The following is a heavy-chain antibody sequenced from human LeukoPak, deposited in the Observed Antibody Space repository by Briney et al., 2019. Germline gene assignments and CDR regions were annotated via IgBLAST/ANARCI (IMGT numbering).Heavy chain of an antibody. Sequence: ASVKVSCKASGNTFTNNYMHWVRQAPGQGLEWMGLISPSGTDTVYAQRFQGRVTMTRDTSTSTVYMEVSSLGSDDTAVYYCASDLPTGFGSTAYWGQGTLVTVSS. D-gene: IGHD1-14*01. CDR2: ISPSGTDT. V-gene: IGHV1-46*01. CDR1: GNTFTNNY. CDR3: ASDLPTGFGSTAY. J-gene: IGHJ4*02.